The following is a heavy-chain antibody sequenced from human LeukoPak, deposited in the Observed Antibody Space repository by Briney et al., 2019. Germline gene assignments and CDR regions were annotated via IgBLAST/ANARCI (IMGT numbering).Heavy chain of an antibody. CDR2: VIPSLDVS. V-gene: IGHV1-69*04. D-gene: IGHD4-23*01. CDR3: AREVFYGGNSDVYFDY. Sequence: GASVKVSCKASGDTFITYTFSWVRQAPGQGLEWMGRVIPSLDVSNYAEKFQGRVTINADKSSSTTYMELTSLRSEDTAMYYCAREVFYGGNSDVYFDYWGQGTLVTVSS. J-gene: IGHJ4*02. CDR1: GDTFITYT.